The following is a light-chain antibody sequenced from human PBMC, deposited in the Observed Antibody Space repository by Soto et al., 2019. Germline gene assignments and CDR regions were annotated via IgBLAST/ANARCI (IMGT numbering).Light chain of an antibody. Sequence: EIVVTQSPLTLPVTPGEPASISCRSSQSLLYNNTYNYLDGYVQKPGQSPQPLIYFGSNRAPGVPDRFSGSGSGTDFTLKINRVEAEDVGTYYCMQALQSLTFGQGTRLEIK. J-gene: IGKJ5*01. CDR3: MQALQSLT. CDR2: FGS. V-gene: IGKV2-28*01. CDR1: QSLLYNNTYNY.